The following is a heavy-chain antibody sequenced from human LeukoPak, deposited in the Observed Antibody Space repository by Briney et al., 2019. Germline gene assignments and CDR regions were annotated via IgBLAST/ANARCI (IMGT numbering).Heavy chain of an antibody. V-gene: IGHV1-46*01. CDR1: GYTFTSYD. CDR3: ARTSDVDIVATPFDY. Sequence: ASVKVSCKASGYTFTSYDINWVRQAPGQGLEWMGIINPSGGSTSYAQKFQGRVTMTRDTSTSTVYMELSGLRSEDTAVYYCARTSDVDIVATPFDYWGQGTLVTVSS. J-gene: IGHJ4*02. D-gene: IGHD5-12*01. CDR2: INPSGGST.